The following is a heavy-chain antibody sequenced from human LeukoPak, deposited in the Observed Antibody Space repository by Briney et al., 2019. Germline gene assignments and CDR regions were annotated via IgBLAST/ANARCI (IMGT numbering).Heavy chain of an antibody. CDR1: GFTFSSYG. J-gene: IGHJ4*02. V-gene: IGHV3-30*03. D-gene: IGHD5-18*01. CDR2: ISYDGSNK. CDR3: ARDRNTAMSN. Sequence: PGGSLRLSCAASGFTFSSYGMHWVRQAPGKGLEWVAVISYDGSNKYYADSVKGRFTISRDNSKNTLYMQMNSLRAEDTAVYYCARDRNTAMSNWGQGTLVTVSS.